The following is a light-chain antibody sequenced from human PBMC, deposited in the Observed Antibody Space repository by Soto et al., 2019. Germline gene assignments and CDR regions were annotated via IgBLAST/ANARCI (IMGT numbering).Light chain of an antibody. J-gene: IGLJ1*01. CDR3: LLSYNGPYV. V-gene: IGLV7-46*01. CDR1: TGAVTNGHY. CDR2: DTT. Sequence: QTVVTQEPSLNASPGGTVTLTCGSSTGAVTNGHYPYWFQQKPGQAPRTLIYDTTNRHSWTPARFSGSLLGGKAALTLSGAQPEDEAEYYCLLSYNGPYVFGTGTKVTVL.